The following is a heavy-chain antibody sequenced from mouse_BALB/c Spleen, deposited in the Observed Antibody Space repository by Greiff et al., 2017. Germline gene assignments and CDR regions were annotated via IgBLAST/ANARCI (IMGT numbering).Heavy chain of an antibody. D-gene: IGHD1-1*01. Sequence: VQLQQSGAELVRSGASVKLSCTASGFNIKDYYMHWVKQRPEQGLEWIGWIDPENGDTEYAPKFQGKATMTADTSSNTAYLQLSSLTSEDTAVYYCNAAGGSNGSFDYWGQGTTLTVSS. J-gene: IGHJ2*01. CDR2: IDPENGDT. CDR1: GFNIKDYY. V-gene: IGHV14-4*02. CDR3: NAAGGSNGSFDY.